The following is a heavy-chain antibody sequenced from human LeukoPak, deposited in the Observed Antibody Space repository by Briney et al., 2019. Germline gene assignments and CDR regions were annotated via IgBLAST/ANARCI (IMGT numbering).Heavy chain of an antibody. CDR3: AAQLQWYGR. CDR1: GGSFSGYY. D-gene: IGHD4-23*01. CDR2: INHSGST. Sequence: SETLSPTCAVYGGSFSGYYWSWIRQPPGKGLEWIGEINHSGSTNYNPSLKSRVTISVDTSKNQFSLKLSSVTAADTAVYYCAAQLQWYGRWGQGTLVTVSS. V-gene: IGHV4-34*01. J-gene: IGHJ4*02.